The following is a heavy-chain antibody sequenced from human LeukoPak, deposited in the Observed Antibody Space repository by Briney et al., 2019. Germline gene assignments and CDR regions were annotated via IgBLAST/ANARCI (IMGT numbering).Heavy chain of an antibody. V-gene: IGHV3-30*04. CDR1: GFTFSSYA. D-gene: IGHD4-17*01. CDR3: ASLTTVRGFDY. CDR2: ISYDGSNK. J-gene: IGHJ4*02. Sequence: GGSLRLSCAASGFTFSSYAMHWVRQAPGKGLEWVAVISYDGSNKYYADSVKGRFTISRDNSKNTLYPQMNSLRAEDTAVYYCASLTTVRGFDYWGQGTLVTVSS.